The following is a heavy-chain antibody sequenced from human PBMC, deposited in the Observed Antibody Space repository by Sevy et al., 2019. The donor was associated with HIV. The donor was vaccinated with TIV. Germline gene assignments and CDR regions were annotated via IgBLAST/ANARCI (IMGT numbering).Heavy chain of an antibody. Sequence: GGSLRLSCAASGFTFSASTINWVRQAPGKGLEWMSSISSSGSYIHYADSVKGRFTISRDNAKSSLYLQLNGVRAEDTAVYYCARGASVAGRGGFDFWGQGTLVTVSS. J-gene: IGHJ4*02. CDR3: ARGASVAGRGGFDF. V-gene: IGHV3-21*01. CDR2: ISSSGSYI. D-gene: IGHD6-19*01. CDR1: GFTFSAST.